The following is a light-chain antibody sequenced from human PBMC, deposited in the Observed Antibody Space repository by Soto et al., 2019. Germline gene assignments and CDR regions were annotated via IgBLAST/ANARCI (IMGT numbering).Light chain of an antibody. Sequence: SALTQPASVSGSPGQSITISCTGTSSDVGGYNYVSWYQQHPGKAPKLMIYDVSNRPSGVSNRFSGSKSGNTASLTISGLQAEDEADYYCSSYPSSSTNVFGTGTKVTVL. CDR2: DVS. V-gene: IGLV2-14*01. CDR3: SSYPSSSTNV. J-gene: IGLJ1*01. CDR1: SSDVGGYNY.